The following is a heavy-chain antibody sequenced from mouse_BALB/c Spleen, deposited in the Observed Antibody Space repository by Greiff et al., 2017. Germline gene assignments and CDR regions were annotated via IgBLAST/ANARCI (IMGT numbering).Heavy chain of an antibody. Sequence: QVQLKQSGPGLVAPSQSLSITCTVSGFSLTSYGVHWVRQPPGKGLEWLGVIWAGGSTNYNSALMSRLSISKDNSKSQVFLKMNSLQTDDTAMYYCARDRGNMITRIFAYWGQGTLVTVSA. CDR2: IWAGGST. CDR3: ARDRGNMITRIFAY. D-gene: IGHD2-4*01. J-gene: IGHJ3*01. V-gene: IGHV2-9*02. CDR1: GFSLTSYG.